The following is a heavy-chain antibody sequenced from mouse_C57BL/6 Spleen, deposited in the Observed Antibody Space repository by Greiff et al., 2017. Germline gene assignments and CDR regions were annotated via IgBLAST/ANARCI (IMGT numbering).Heavy chain of an antibody. D-gene: IGHD1-2*01. CDR2: IDSSDSYT. CDR3: ARAPYGSEFAY. Sequence: QVQLQQPGAELVRPGTSVKLSCKASGYTFTSYWMHWVQQRPGQGLEWIGVIDSSDSYTNYNQKFKGKSTLTVDTSSSTAYMQLSSLTSEDSAVYYCARAPYGSEFAYWGQGTLVTVSA. J-gene: IGHJ3*01. CDR1: GYTFTSYW. V-gene: IGHV1-59*01.